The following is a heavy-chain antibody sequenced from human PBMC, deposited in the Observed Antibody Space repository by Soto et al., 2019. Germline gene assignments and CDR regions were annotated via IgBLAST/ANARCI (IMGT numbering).Heavy chain of an antibody. CDR2: ISAYNGNT. CDR1: GYTFTSYG. CDR3: ARDTHDDGDYEATISFDY. D-gene: IGHD4-17*01. Sequence: GASVKVSCKASGYTFTSYGISWVRQAPGQGLEWMGWISAYNGNTNYAQKLQGRVTMTTDTSTSTAYMELRSLRSDDTAVYYCARDTHDDGDYEATISFDYWGQGTLVTVSS. V-gene: IGHV1-18*01. J-gene: IGHJ4*02.